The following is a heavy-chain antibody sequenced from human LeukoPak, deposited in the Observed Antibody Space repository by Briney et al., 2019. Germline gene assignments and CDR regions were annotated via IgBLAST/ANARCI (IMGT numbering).Heavy chain of an antibody. CDR2: INPNSGGT. CDR3: ARSSGYYFHPFDY. J-gene: IGHJ4*02. V-gene: IGHV1-2*02. Sequence: ASVKVSCKASGYIFTGYYMHWVRQAPGQGLEWMGWINPNSGGTNYAQKFQGRVAMTRDTSIHTAYMELSRLRSDDTAVYYCARSSGYYFHPFDYWGQGTLVTVSS. D-gene: IGHD3-22*01. CDR1: GYIFTGYY.